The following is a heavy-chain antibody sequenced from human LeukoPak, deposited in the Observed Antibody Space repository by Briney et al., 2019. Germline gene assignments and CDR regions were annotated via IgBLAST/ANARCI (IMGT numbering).Heavy chain of an antibody. D-gene: IGHD4-17*01. J-gene: IGHJ4*02. CDR3: ARNGDHVTGRKYYFDY. V-gene: IGHV4-59*01. Sequence: SETLSLTCTVSGGSISSYYWSWIRQPPGKGLEWIGYTYYSGSTNYNPSLKSRVTISVDTSKNQFSLKLSSVTAADTAVYYCARNGDHVTGRKYYFDYWGQGTLVTVSS. CDR1: GGSISSYY. CDR2: TYYSGST.